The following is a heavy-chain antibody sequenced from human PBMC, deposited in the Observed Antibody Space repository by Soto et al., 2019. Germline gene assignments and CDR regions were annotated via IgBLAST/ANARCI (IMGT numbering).Heavy chain of an antibody. J-gene: IGHJ4*02. V-gene: IGHV1-18*01. CDR2: ISGNDGKT. Sequence: ASVKVSCKASGYRFTNHGISWVRQAPGQGLEWMGWISGNDGKTKYARKFQGRVTMTTDTSTSTAYMEMNSLRHDDTAVYYCARDFYPLAYYFDYWGQGTWSPLL. CDR3: ARDFYPLAYYFDY. CDR1: GYRFTNHG.